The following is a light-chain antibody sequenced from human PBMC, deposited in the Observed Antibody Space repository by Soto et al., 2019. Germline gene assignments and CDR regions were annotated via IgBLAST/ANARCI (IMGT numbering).Light chain of an antibody. J-gene: IGKJ5*01. V-gene: IGKV3-11*01. CDR3: QQRHMWPIT. CDR2: DAY. Sequence: EVVLTQSPVTLSLSPGERATLSCRASQSFRGLLAWYQQKPGQAPRLLIYDAYNRATGIPPRFSGSGSGKYFTLTISSLEPEDSAVYYCQQRHMWPITFGPRTRLEIK. CDR1: QSFRGL.